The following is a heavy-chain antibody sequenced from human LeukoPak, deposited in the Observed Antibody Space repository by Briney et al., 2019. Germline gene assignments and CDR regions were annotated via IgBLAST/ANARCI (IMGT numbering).Heavy chain of an antibody. D-gene: IGHD2-2*01. J-gene: IGHJ6*02. CDR3: ARAGPSSIVVVPAAPYYYYYYGMDV. V-gene: IGHV1-18*01. Sequence: GASVKVSCKASGYTFTSYGISWVRQAPGQGLEWMGWISAYNGNTNYAQKLQGRVTMTTDTSTSTAYMELRSLRSDDTAVYYCARAGPSSIVVVPAAPYYYYYYGMDVWGQGTTVTVS. CDR1: GYTFTSYG. CDR2: ISAYNGNT.